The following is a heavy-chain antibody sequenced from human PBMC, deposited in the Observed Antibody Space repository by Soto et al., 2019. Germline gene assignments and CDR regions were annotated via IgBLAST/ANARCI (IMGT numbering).Heavy chain of an antibody. D-gene: IGHD2-2*01. CDR3: ARGIGVVPTYYYGMDV. CDR2: MNPNSGNT. V-gene: IGHV1-8*01. Sequence: ASVKVSCKASGYTFTSYDINWVRQATGQGLEWMGWMNPNSGNTGYAQKFQGRVTMTRNTSISTAYTELSSLRSEDTAVYYCARGIGVVPTYYYGMDVWGQGTTVTVSS. J-gene: IGHJ6*02. CDR1: GYTFTSYD.